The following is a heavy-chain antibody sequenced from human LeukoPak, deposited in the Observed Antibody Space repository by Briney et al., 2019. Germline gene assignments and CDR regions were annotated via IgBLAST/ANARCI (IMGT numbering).Heavy chain of an antibody. CDR1: GGSISSSSYY. Sequence: SETLSLTCTVSGGSISSSSYYWGWIRQPPGQGLEWIGSIYYSGSTYYNPSLKSRVTISVDTSKNQFSLKLSSVTAADTAVYYCAREGGYGSGGLDYWGQGTLVTVSS. D-gene: IGHD3-10*01. J-gene: IGHJ4*02. CDR2: IYYSGST. CDR3: AREGGYGSGGLDY. V-gene: IGHV4-39*02.